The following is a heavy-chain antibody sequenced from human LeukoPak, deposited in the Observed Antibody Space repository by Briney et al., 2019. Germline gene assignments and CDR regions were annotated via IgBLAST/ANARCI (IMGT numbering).Heavy chain of an antibody. D-gene: IGHD5-24*01. Sequence: ASVKVSCKASGYTFTSYGISWVRQAPGQGLEWMGWISAYNGNTNYAQKLQGRVTMTRDTSTSTVYMELSSLRSEDTAVYYCARAQMATVVLDYWGQGTLVTVSS. V-gene: IGHV1-18*01. CDR1: GYTFTSYG. CDR3: ARAQMATVVLDY. J-gene: IGHJ4*02. CDR2: ISAYNGNT.